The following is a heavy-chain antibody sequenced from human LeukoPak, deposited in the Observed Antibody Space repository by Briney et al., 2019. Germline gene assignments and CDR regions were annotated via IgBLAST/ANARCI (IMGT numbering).Heavy chain of an antibody. D-gene: IGHD2-8*01. CDR3: AREPGCGDRYCTNGDFDY. J-gene: IGHJ4*02. Sequence: PGGSLRLSCAASGFTFSSYSMNWVRQAPGKGLEWVSSISSSSSYIYYADSVKGRFTISRDNAKNSLYLQMNSLRAEATAVYYCAREPGCGDRYCTNGDFDYWGQGTLVTASP. CDR2: ISSSSSYI. V-gene: IGHV3-21*01. CDR1: GFTFSSYS.